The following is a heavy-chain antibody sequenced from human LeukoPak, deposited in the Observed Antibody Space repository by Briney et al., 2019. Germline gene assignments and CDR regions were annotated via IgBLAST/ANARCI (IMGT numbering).Heavy chain of an antibody. CDR2: ISSGSSYI. J-gene: IGHJ4*02. Sequence: GGSLRLSCAASGFSFSSYSMNWVRQAPGKGLEWLSSISSGSSYIYYADSVKGRFTISRYNGENSLYLQMNRPRAEDTAVYFCARDPQRYCSSNSCLVDYWGQGTLVTVSS. CDR3: ARDPQRYCSSNSCLVDY. D-gene: IGHD2-2*01. CDR1: GFSFSSYS. V-gene: IGHV3-21*01.